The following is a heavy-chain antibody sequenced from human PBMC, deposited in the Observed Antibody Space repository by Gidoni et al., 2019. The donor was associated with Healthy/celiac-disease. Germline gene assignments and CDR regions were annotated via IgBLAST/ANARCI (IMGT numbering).Heavy chain of an antibody. D-gene: IGHD2-15*01. V-gene: IGHV1-8*01. CDR1: GYTFTSYD. Sequence: VQLVQSGAEVKKPGASVKVSCKDSGYTFTSYDINWVRQATGQGLEWMGWMNPNCGNTGYAQKFQGRVTMTRHTSISTAYMELSSLRSEDTAVYYCARVPEYCSGGSCYDAFDIWGQGTMVTVSS. CDR2: MNPNCGNT. J-gene: IGHJ3*02. CDR3: ARVPEYCSGGSCYDAFDI.